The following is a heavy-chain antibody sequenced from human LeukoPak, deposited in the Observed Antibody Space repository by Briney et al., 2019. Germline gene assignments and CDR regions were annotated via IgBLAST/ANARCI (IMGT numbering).Heavy chain of an antibody. CDR3: AREGYLYYYYYYGMDV. CDR2: ISAYNGNT. V-gene: IGHV1-18*01. CDR1: GGTFSSYG. D-gene: IGHD5-12*01. Sequence: ASVNVSCKASGGTFSSYGISWVRQAPGQGLEWMGWISAYNGNTNYAQKLQGRVTMTTDTSTSTAYMELRSLRSDDTAVYYCAREGYLYYYYYYGMDVWGQGTTVTVSS. J-gene: IGHJ6*02.